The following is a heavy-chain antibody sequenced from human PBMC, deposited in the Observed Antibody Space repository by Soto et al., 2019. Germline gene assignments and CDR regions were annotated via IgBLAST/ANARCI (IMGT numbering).Heavy chain of an antibody. CDR3: ASRGYDFWSGLDP. V-gene: IGHV1-3*04. CDR1: GYTFTAYG. D-gene: IGHD3-3*01. Sequence: ASVKVSCKASGYTFTAYGIHWVRQAPGQRLEWMGWINTGNGHTKYSQKFQGRVTITRDTSARTAYMELNSLRSEDTAVYYCASRGYDFWSGLDPWGQGTLVTVS. J-gene: IGHJ5*02. CDR2: INTGNGHT.